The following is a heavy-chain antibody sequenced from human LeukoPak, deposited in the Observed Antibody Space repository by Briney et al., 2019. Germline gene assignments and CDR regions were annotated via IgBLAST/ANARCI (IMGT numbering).Heavy chain of an antibody. CDR3: SGRDSSWSQWAY. CDR2: IRPDGSEK. D-gene: IGHD3-3*01. Sequence: GGSLRLSCAASGFPFSSFWMNWVRQPPGRGLEWLANIRPDGSEKYYVYSESGLFTISRENAKKSVYLERTNLRVDSTVVYYCSGRDSSWSQWAYWGQGTLVRVSS. CDR1: GFPFSSFW. V-gene: IGHV3-7*01. J-gene: IGHJ4*02.